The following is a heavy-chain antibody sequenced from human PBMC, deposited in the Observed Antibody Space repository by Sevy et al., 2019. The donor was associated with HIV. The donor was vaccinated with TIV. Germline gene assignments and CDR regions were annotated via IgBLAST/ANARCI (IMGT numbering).Heavy chain of an antibody. Sequence: GGSLRLSCAASGFTFSNAWMSWVRQAPGKGLEWVGRIKSKTDGGTTDYAAPVKGRFTISRDDSKNTLYLQMNSLKTEDTAVYYCTTPPGYCSSTSCPDYYYYYYYMDVWGKGTTVTVSS. J-gene: IGHJ6*03. D-gene: IGHD2-2*01. CDR3: TTPPGYCSSTSCPDYYYYYYYMDV. V-gene: IGHV3-15*01. CDR2: IKSKTDGGTT. CDR1: GFTFSNAW.